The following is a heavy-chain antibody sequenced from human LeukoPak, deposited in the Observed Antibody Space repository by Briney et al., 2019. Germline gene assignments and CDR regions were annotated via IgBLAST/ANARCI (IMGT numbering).Heavy chain of an antibody. D-gene: IGHD2-21*01. CDR1: GGSIRSSTYY. CDR2: IYYSGTT. J-gene: IGHJ4*02. CDR3: ARVIDVAKSGYFDY. V-gene: IGHV4-39*01. Sequence: SETLSLTCSVSGGSIRSSTYYWGWIRQPPGKGLEWIGIIYYSGTTYYNPSLKSRVTISVDTSKNQFSLKLSSVTAADTAVYYCARVIDVAKSGYFDYWGQGTLVTVSS.